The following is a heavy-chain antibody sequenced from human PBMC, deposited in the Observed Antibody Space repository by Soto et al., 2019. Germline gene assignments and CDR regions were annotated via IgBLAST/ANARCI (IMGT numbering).Heavy chain of an antibody. D-gene: IGHD3-10*01. CDR1: GGSIGSSSYY. Sequence: SETQSLTCPVSGGSIGSSSYYWGWIRQPPGKGLEWIGNIYYSGSTYYNPSLKSRVTISVDRSKNQFSLKLSSVTAADTAVYYCARRYGSAFDFWGQGTMVTVSS. CDR2: IYYSGST. J-gene: IGHJ3*01. V-gene: IGHV4-39*07. CDR3: ARRYGSAFDF.